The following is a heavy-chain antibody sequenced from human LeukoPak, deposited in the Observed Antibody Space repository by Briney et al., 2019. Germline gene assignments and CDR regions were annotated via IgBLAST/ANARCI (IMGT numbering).Heavy chain of an antibody. J-gene: IGHJ5*02. CDR3: ARPQYSSSWYGWFDP. CDR2: ISNSGSTI. Sequence: GGSLRLSCAASGFTFSDYYMSWIRQAPGKGLEWVSYISNSGSTIYYADSVKGRFTISRDNAKNSLYLQMNSLRAEDTAVYYCARPQYSSSWYGWFDPWGQGTLVTVSS. CDR1: GFTFSDYY. V-gene: IGHV3-11*04. D-gene: IGHD6-13*01.